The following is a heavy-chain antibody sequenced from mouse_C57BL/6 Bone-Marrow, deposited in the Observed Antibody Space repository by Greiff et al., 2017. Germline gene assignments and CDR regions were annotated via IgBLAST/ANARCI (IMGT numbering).Heavy chain of an antibody. Sequence: VKLMESGTVLARPGASVKISCKAPGYTFTSHWMQWVRQRPGQGLEWIGEIFPGSGSTYYNEKFKGKATLTVDTSSSTAYMQLSSLTSEDSAVYFCARGDSRAWFAYWGQGTLVTVSA. CDR2: IFPGSGST. D-gene: IGHD1-1*01. CDR1: GYTFTSHW. CDR3: ARGDSRAWFAY. J-gene: IGHJ3*01. V-gene: IGHV1-56*01.